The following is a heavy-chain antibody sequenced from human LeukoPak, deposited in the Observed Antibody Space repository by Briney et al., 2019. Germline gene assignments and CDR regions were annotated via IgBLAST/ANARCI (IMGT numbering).Heavy chain of an antibody. CDR1: GFTFSHAW. CDR3: TIQRGYGSGTLDP. V-gene: IGHV3-15*01. J-gene: IGHJ5*02. Sequence: GGSLRLSCAASGFTFSHAWMTWVRQAPGKGLDWVGRIKSKADGGTTDYAAPVKGRFTISRDDSENTLYLQMNSLKTEDTAVYDCTIQRGYGSGTLDPWGQGTLVAVSS. D-gene: IGHD3-10*01. CDR2: IKSKADGGTT.